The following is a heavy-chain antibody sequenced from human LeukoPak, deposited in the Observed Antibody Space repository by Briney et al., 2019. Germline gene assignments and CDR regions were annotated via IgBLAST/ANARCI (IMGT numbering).Heavy chain of an antibody. CDR2: IKPDGCDK. J-gene: IGHJ4*02. Sequence: GGSLRLSCVTSGFTFNNHWTSWVRQAPGKGLEWVANIKPDGCDKHYVDSVKGRFTISSDSAKNSLYLQMNSLRAEDTAVYYCARYSGYSGFDFDSWGQGTLVTVSA. D-gene: IGHD5-12*01. CDR1: GFTFNNHW. V-gene: IGHV3-7*03. CDR3: ARYSGYSGFDFDS.